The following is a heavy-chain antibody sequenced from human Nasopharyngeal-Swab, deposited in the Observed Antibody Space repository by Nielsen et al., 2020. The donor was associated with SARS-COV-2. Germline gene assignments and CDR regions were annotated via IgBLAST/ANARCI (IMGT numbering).Heavy chain of an antibody. CDR3: ARDTARGVNGRSDGMDV. CDR1: RYTFTNYY. Sequence: SVSLSCKASRYTFTNYYMYCVRQAPGQGLERMGIINPYRATRNYAQRFQDRITLTRDTSTSTIYMELSSLRPEDTAIYYCARDTARGVNGRSDGMDVWGQGTAVTVSS. V-gene: IGHV1-46*01. J-gene: IGHJ6*02. D-gene: IGHD1-20*01. CDR2: INPYRATR.